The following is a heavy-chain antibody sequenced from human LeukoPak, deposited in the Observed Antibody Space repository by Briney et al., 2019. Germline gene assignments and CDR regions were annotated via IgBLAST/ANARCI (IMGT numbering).Heavy chain of an antibody. J-gene: IGHJ4*02. Sequence: ASETLSLTCTVSGGSISSGGYYWNWIRQHPGKGLEWIGNIYYSGNTYYNPSLKSRVTISIDTSNNEFSLKLSSVTAADTAVYYCAREADYGDYRRFDYWGQGTLVTVSS. CDR3: AREADYGDYRRFDY. CDR1: GGSISSGGYY. CDR2: IYYSGNT. V-gene: IGHV4-31*03. D-gene: IGHD4-17*01.